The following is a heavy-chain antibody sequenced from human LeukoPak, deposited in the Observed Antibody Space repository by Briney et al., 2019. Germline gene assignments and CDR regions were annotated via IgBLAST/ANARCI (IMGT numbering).Heavy chain of an antibody. D-gene: IGHD3-10*01. CDR3: ARGGWGSGARDY. CDR2: INHSGST. Sequence: SETLSLTCAVYGGSFSGYYWSWIRQPPGKGLEWIGEINHSGSTNYNPSLKSRVTISVDTSKNQSSLKLSSVTAADTAVYYCARGGWGSGARDYWGQGTLVTVSS. V-gene: IGHV4-34*01. J-gene: IGHJ4*02. CDR1: GGSFSGYY.